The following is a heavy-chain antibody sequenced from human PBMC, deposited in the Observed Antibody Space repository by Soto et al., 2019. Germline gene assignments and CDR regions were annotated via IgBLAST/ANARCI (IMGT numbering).Heavy chain of an antibody. V-gene: IGHV3-23*01. CDR1: GFTFSSYA. J-gene: IGHJ6*02. D-gene: IGHD2-2*01. Sequence: GGSLRLSCAASGFTFSSYAMSWVRQAPGKGLEWVSAISGSGGGTYYADSVKGRFTISRDNSKNTLYLQMNSLRAEDTAVYYCAKEIVEYQLLSNYYYGMDVWGQGTTVTVSS. CDR2: ISGSGGGT. CDR3: AKEIVEYQLLSNYYYGMDV.